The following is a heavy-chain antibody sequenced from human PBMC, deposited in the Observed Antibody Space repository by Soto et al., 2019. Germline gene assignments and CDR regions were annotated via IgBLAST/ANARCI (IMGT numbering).Heavy chain of an antibody. J-gene: IGHJ5*02. V-gene: IGHV1-69*08. D-gene: IGHD5-12*01. Sequence: QVQLVQSGAEVKKPGSSVKVSCKASGGTFSSYTISWVRQAPGQGLEWMGRIIPILGIANYAQKFQGRVTITPDKSTTTAYMELSSLSSEDTAVYYCARDPCGYALPASWGQGTLATVSS. CDR1: GGTFSSYT. CDR3: ARDPCGYALPAS. CDR2: IIPILGIA.